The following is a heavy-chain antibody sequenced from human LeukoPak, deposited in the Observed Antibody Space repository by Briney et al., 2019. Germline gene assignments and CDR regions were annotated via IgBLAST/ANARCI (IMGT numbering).Heavy chain of an antibody. D-gene: IGHD3-10*02. Sequence: GGSLRLSCAASGFTLTTYWMSWVRQAPGKGLEWVANIKQDGTEKYYVDSVKGRFTISRDNAKNSLYLQMNSLRAEDTAVYYCAELGITMIGGVWGKGTTVTISS. J-gene: IGHJ6*04. CDR1: GFTLTTYW. V-gene: IGHV3-7*01. CDR2: IKQDGTEK. CDR3: AELGITMIGGV.